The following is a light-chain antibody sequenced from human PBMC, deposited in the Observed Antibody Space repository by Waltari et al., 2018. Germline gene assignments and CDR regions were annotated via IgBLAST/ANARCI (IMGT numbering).Light chain of an antibody. CDR1: TSDFGVYNY. Sequence: QSALTHPPSAYGSPGQSVPISCTGTTSDFGVYNYVSWYQQHPGKAPKLMLYEVSKRPAGVPDRFSGSKSGNTASLTVSGLQAEDEAAYYCSSYAGNDNFEVFGGGTKLTVL. V-gene: IGLV2-8*01. J-gene: IGLJ3*02. CDR3: SSYAGNDNFEV. CDR2: EVS.